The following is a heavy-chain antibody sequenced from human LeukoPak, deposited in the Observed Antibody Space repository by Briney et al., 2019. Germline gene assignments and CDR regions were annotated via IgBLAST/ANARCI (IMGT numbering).Heavy chain of an antibody. CDR3: AKDWYDILTGYLFDY. CDR1: GFTFSSYG. V-gene: IGHV3-30*18. Sequence: GGSLRLSCAASGFTFSSYGMHWVRQAPGKGLEWVAVISYDGSNKYYADSVKGRFTISRDSSKNTLYLQMNSLRAEDTAVYYCAKDWYDILTGYLFDYWGQGTLVTVSS. J-gene: IGHJ4*02. CDR2: ISYDGSNK. D-gene: IGHD3-9*01.